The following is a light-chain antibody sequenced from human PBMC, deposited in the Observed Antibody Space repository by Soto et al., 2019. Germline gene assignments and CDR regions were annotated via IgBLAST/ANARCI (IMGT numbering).Light chain of an antibody. V-gene: IGKV2-28*01. CDR2: LGS. CDR1: QSPLHSNGYNC. J-gene: IGKJ4*01. CDR3: MQALQTPVT. Sequence: DIVMTQSPLSLPVTPGEPASISCRSSQSPLHSNGYNCLDWYLQKPGQSPQLLIHLGSNRASGVPDRFSGSGSGTDFTLRISRVEAEDVGVYYCMQALQTPVTFGGGTKVEIK.